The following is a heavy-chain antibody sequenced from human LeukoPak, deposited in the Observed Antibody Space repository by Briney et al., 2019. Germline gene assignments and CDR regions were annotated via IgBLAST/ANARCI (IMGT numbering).Heavy chain of an antibody. V-gene: IGHV4-39*01. Sequence: SETLSLTCSVSAGSISSRVHYWGWIRQPPGKGLEWLGSIHYAGHTYYNPSRKSRLTISMDMSSDRFSLRLDSLTAADTAFYYCARHKHLGVAPFDSWGQGALVPVSS. CDR3: ARHKHLGVAPFDS. D-gene: IGHD3-16*01. J-gene: IGHJ5*01. CDR1: AGSISSRVHY. CDR2: IHYAGHT.